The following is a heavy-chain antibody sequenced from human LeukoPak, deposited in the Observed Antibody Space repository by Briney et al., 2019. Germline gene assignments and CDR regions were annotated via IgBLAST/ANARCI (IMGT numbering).Heavy chain of an antibody. CDR3: ERSPVFDY. CDR1: GVSVSSYY. V-gene: IGHV4-59*02. Sequence: SETLLLTCTVSGVSVSSYYWSWIRQPPGKGLEWIGYIYYSGSTNYKPSLKSRVTISVDTSKNQFSLKVSSVTAADTAVYYCERSPVFDYWGQGTLVTVSS. J-gene: IGHJ4*02. CDR2: IYYSGST. D-gene: IGHD4-17*01.